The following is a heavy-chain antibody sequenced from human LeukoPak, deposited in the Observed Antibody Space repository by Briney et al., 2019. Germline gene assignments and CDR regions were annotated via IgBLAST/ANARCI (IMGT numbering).Heavy chain of an antibody. CDR1: GGSISSYY. CDR2: IYYSGSA. D-gene: IGHD3/OR15-3a*01. V-gene: IGHV4-59*12. J-gene: IGHJ5*02. Sequence: SETLSLTCTVSGGSISSYYWSWIRQPPGRGLEWIGYIYYSGSAYYNPSLKSRVTISADTSKNQFSLKLSSVTAADTAVYYCARVLHEFWANNNWFDPWGQGTLVTVPS. CDR3: ARVLHEFWANNNWFDP.